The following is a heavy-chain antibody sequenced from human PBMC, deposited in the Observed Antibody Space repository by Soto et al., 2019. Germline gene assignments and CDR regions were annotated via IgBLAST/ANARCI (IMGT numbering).Heavy chain of an antibody. Sequence: GWSLRLSCACSVFTLIDHYIDWVRQAPGKGLEWVGRSRDKPQGYSTAYAASVKGRFTTSRDESKNSAYLQMNSLKTEDTAVYYCVRATYFSDSSGYTRCLDYWGQGTLVTVYS. CDR3: VRATYFSDSSGYTRCLDY. D-gene: IGHD3-22*01. V-gene: IGHV3-72*01. CDR1: VFTLIDHY. CDR2: SRDKPQGYST. J-gene: IGHJ4*02.